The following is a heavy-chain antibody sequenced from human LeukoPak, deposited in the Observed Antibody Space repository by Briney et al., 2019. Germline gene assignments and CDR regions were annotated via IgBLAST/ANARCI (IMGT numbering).Heavy chain of an antibody. Sequence: PGGSLRLSCAASGFTFSSYRMNWVRQAPGKGLEWVSSIGSSSSYIYYADSVKGRLTIHRDNAKNSLYLQMNSLRAEDTAVYYCARDQTPGIADYWGQGTLVTVSS. J-gene: IGHJ4*02. CDR3: ARDQTPGIADY. D-gene: IGHD6-13*01. CDR1: GFTFSSYR. CDR2: IGSSSSYI. V-gene: IGHV3-21*01.